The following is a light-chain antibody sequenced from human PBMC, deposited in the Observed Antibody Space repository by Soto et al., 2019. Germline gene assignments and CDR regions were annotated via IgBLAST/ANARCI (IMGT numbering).Light chain of an antibody. V-gene: IGLV2-14*03. J-gene: IGLJ2*01. CDR3: SSYASSNTVI. CDR2: DVS. CDR1: SDDVGGHKY. Sequence: QSALTQPASVSGSPGQSITISCTGTSDDVGGHKYVSWYQQHPGKAPKLIIYDVSNRPSGVSNRFSGSKSGNTASLTISGLQAEDEADYYCSSYASSNTVIFGGGTKVTVL.